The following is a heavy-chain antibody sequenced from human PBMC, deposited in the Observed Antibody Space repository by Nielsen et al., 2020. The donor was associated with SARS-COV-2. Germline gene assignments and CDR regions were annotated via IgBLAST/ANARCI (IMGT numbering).Heavy chain of an antibody. CDR3: ARELGYCSSTSCYLSHANWFDP. CDR1: GFTFSDYY. V-gene: IGHV3-11*06. D-gene: IGHD2-2*01. J-gene: IGHJ5*02. Sequence: GESLKISCAASGFTFSDYYMSWIRQAPGKGLEWVSYISSSSSYTNYADSVKGRFTISRDNAKNSLYLQMNSLRAEDTAVYYCARELGYCSSTSCYLSHANWFDPWGQGTLVTVSS. CDR2: ISSSSSYT.